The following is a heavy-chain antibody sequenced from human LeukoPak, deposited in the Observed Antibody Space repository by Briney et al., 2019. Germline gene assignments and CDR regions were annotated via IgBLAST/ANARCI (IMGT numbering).Heavy chain of an antibody. J-gene: IGHJ4*02. D-gene: IGHD3-9*01. CDR2: IYYSGST. V-gene: IGHV4-39*01. Sequence: PSETLSLTCTVSGGSISSSSYYWGWIRQPPGKGLEWIGSIYYSGSTYYNPSLKSRVTISVDTSKNQFSLKLSSVTAADTAVYYCARVRGLTGYSYFDYWGQGTLVTVSS. CDR3: ARVRGLTGYSYFDY. CDR1: GGSISSSSYY.